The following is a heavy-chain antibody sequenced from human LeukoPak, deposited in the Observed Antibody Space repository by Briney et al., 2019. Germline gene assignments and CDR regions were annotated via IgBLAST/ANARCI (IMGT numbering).Heavy chain of an antibody. D-gene: IGHD6-13*01. V-gene: IGHV4-39*01. CDR1: GGSISSGTYY. J-gene: IGHJ4*02. CDR3: ARHPGGSSWFEGPDC. Sequence: SETLSLTCSVSGGSISSGTYYWGWIRQPPGKGLEWIGTISYSGNTCYNPSLKSRVAISIDTSKNQFSLKLNSVTAADTALYYCARHPGGSSWFEGPDCWGQGTLVTVSS. CDR2: ISYSGNT.